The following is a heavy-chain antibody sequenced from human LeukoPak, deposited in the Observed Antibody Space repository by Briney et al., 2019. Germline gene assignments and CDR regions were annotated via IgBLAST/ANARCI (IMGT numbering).Heavy chain of an antibody. CDR1: GGTFSSYA. CDR2: IIPILGIA. CDR3: ARLGGAAAGTENDY. D-gene: IGHD6-13*01. V-gene: IGHV1-69*04. Sequence: ASVKVSCKASGGTFSSYAISWVRQAPGQGLEWMGRIIPILGIANYAQKFQGRVTITADKSTSTAYMELSSLRSEDTAFYYCARLGGAAAGTENDYWGQGTLVTVSS. J-gene: IGHJ4*02.